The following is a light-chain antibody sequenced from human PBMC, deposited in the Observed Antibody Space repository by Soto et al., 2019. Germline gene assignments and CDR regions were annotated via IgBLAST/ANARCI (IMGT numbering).Light chain of an antibody. J-gene: IGKJ1*01. CDR1: QSVSTY. Sequence: EIVLTQSPATLSLSPGERVTLSCRASQSVSTYLAWYQQKPGQAPRLLIYGASNRATGIPARFSGSGSGTDLTLTISSLESEDFAVYYCQQRSNWPPTFGQGTKVDI. CDR2: GAS. CDR3: QQRSNWPPT. V-gene: IGKV3-11*01.